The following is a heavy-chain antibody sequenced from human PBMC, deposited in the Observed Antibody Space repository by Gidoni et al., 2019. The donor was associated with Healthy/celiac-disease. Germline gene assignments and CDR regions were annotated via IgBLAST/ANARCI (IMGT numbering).Heavy chain of an antibody. CDR3: AKDTYNWNDVSDYYYYGMDV. CDR2: ISGSGGST. CDR1: GFTFSSYA. Sequence: EVQLLESGGGLVQPGGSLRLSWAASGFTFSSYAMSWVRQAPGKGLEWVSAISGSGGSTSYADSVKGRFTISRDNSKNTLYLQMNSLRAEDTAVYYCAKDTYNWNDVSDYYYYGMDVWGQGTTVTVSS. V-gene: IGHV3-23*01. J-gene: IGHJ6*02. D-gene: IGHD1-1*01.